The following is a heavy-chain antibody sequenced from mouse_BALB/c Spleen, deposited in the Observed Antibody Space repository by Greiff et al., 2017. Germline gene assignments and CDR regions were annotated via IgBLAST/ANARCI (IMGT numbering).Heavy chain of an antibody. Sequence: EVKLMESGGGLVKPGGSLKLSCAASGFTFSSYAMSWVRQSPEKRLEWVAEISSGGSYTYYPDTVTGRFTISRDNAKNTLYLEMSSLRSEDTAMYYCARGGDYDGYWGQGTLVTVSA. CDR2: ISSGGSYT. J-gene: IGHJ3*01. V-gene: IGHV5-9-4*01. CDR3: ARGGDYDGY. D-gene: IGHD2-4*01. CDR1: GFTFSSYA.